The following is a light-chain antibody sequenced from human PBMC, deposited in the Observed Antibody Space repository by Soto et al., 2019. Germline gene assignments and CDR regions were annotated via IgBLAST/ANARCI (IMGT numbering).Light chain of an antibody. CDR2: EVN. Sequence: QSVLTQPPSASGSPGQSVTISCTGTSSDVGGYKYVSWYQQHPGKAPKLMIYEVNNRPSGVPDRFSGSKSGNTASLTVSGLQAEDEADYYCSSYAGRNTPCVSGPGTKVT. J-gene: IGLJ1*01. V-gene: IGLV2-8*01. CDR3: SSYAGRNTPCV. CDR1: SSDVGGYKY.